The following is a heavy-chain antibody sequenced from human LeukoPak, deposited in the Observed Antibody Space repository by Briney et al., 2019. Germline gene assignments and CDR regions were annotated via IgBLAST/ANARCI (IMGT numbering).Heavy chain of an antibody. CDR1: GFTFSSYA. CDR3: ARETSITGTTPFDY. Sequence: PGRSLRLSCAASGFTFSSYAMHWVRQAPGKGLEWVAVISYDGSNKYYADSVKGRFTISRDNSKNTLYLQMNSLRAEDTAAYYCARETSITGTTPFDYWGQGTLVTVSS. D-gene: IGHD1-7*01. V-gene: IGHV3-30-3*01. CDR2: ISYDGSNK. J-gene: IGHJ4*02.